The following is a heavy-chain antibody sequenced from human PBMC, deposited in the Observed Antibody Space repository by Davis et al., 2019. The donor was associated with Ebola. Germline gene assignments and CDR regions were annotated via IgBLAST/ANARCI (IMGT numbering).Heavy chain of an antibody. J-gene: IGHJ4*02. V-gene: IGHV3-30*04. CDR3: AKDWGTVVVAATRDY. Sequence: GESLKISCAASGFTFSSYAMHWVRQAPGKGLEWVAVISYDGSNKYYADSVKGRFTISRDNSKNTLYLQMNSLRAEDTAVYYCAKDWGTVVVAATRDYWGQGTLVTVSS. D-gene: IGHD2-15*01. CDR2: ISYDGSNK. CDR1: GFTFSSYA.